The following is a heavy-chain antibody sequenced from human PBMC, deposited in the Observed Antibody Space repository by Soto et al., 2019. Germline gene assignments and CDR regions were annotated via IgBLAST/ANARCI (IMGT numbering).Heavy chain of an antibody. Sequence: GGSLRLSWAASGVTFSSYAMSWVRQAPGKGREWVSAISGSGGTTYYADSVKGRFTFSRDNSKNTLYLQMNSLRAEDTAVYYCAKTSNGWFSAFDIWGQGTTVTVSS. V-gene: IGHV3-23*01. CDR3: AKTSNGWFSAFDI. J-gene: IGHJ3*02. CDR2: ISGSGGTT. D-gene: IGHD6-19*01. CDR1: GVTFSSYA.